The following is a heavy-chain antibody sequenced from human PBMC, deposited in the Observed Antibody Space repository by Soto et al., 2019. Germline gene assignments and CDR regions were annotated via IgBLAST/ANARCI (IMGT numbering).Heavy chain of an antibody. CDR3: ARVSGNYGIHYYYYMDV. CDR1: VFTFSRYR. CDR2: ISISSSTI. Sequence: GGSLRPSCAASVFTFSRYRMKWVPQGSGNWLEWVSYISISSSTIYYADSVKGRFTISRDNAKNSLYLQMNSLRAEDTAVYYCARVSGNYGIHYYYYMDVWGKGT. V-gene: IGHV3-48*01. J-gene: IGHJ6*03. D-gene: IGHD1-26*01.